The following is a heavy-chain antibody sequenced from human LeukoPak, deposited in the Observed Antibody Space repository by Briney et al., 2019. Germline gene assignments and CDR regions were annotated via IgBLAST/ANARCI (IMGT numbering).Heavy chain of an antibody. D-gene: IGHD3-9*01. CDR2: IRNKAYGGTA. Sequence: GGSLRLSCSASGFTFGDYSMSWFRQAPGKGLEWVGFIRNKAYGGTAEYAASVKGRFTISRDDSESIAYLQMDSLKAEDTAVYYCSREVRYFDWFQADYWGQGTLVTVSS. V-gene: IGHV3-49*03. J-gene: IGHJ4*02. CDR3: SREVRYFDWFQADY. CDR1: GFTFGDYS.